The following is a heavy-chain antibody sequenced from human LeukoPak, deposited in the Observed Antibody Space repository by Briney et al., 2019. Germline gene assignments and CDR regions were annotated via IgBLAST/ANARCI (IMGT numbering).Heavy chain of an antibody. CDR2: IKQDGSEK. CDR1: GFTFSSHW. CDR3: ARRGTVPFDY. V-gene: IGHV3-7*01. Sequence: PSGGSLRLSCAASGFTFSSHWMSWVRQAPGKGLEWVANIKQDGSEKYYVDSVKGRFTISRDNAKNSLYLQMNSLRAEDTAVYYCARRGTVPFDYWGQGTLVTVSS. D-gene: IGHD4-17*01. J-gene: IGHJ4*02.